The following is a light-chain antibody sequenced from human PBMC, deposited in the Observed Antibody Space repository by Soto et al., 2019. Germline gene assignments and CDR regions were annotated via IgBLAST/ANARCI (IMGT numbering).Light chain of an antibody. J-gene: IGKJ1*01. V-gene: IGKV3-15*01. CDR3: KQYDNWPWT. CDR1: QSVSSSY. Sequence: EIVLTQSPGTLSLSPGERATLSCRASQSVSSSYLAWYQQKPGQAPRLLIHGASTRAPGFPARFSGSGSGTDFTLTIRSLQSEDFAVYYCKQYDNWPWTFGQGTKVDIK. CDR2: GAS.